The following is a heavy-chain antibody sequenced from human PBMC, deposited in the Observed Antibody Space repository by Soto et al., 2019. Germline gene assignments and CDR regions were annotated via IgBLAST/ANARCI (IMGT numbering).Heavy chain of an antibody. D-gene: IGHD3-22*01. V-gene: IGHV3-23*01. CDR3: AKSRYSDSSGDFYDY. CDR2: SGGSGRTT. CDR1: AFTFNNYA. J-gene: IGHJ4*02. Sequence: EVQLLESGGGLVQPGGSLRLPCAASAFTFNNYAMSWVRQAPGKGLEWVSGSGGSGRTTYYAESVKGRFTISRDNSNNTLFLQMNSLRAEDTAVYYCAKSRYSDSSGDFYDYWGQGTLVTVSS.